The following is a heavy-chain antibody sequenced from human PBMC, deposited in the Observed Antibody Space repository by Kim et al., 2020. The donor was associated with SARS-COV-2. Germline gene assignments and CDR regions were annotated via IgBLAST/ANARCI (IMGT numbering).Heavy chain of an antibody. CDR3: ARFRIAVAGYYYYYGMDV. V-gene: IGHV4-30-4*01. CDR2: IYYSGST. CDR1: GGSISSGDYY. J-gene: IGHJ6*02. D-gene: IGHD6-19*01. Sequence: SETLSLTCTVSGGSISSGDYYWSWIRQPPGKGLEWIGYIYYSGSTYYNPSLKSRVTISVDTSKNQFSLKLSSVTAADTAVYYCARFRIAVAGYYYYYGMDVWGQGTTVTVSS.